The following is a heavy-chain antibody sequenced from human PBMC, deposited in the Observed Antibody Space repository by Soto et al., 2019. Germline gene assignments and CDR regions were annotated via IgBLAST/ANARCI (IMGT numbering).Heavy chain of an antibody. V-gene: IGHV1-69*01. CDR3: ARDNPYTNSFGNWFDP. J-gene: IGHJ5*02. Sequence: QVRLVQSGAEVKKPGSSVKVSCKASGGTFSNYAITWLRLAPGQGLEWLGGIIPVFGTVNYAQKFQGRDTITEDESTSTAYMELNRLRSEDTAVYYCARDNPYTNSFGNWFDPWGQGTLVIVS. CDR1: GGTFSNYA. D-gene: IGHD6-13*01. CDR2: IIPVFGTV.